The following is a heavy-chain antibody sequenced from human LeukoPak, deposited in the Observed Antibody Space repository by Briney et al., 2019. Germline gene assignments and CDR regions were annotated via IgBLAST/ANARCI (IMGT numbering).Heavy chain of an antibody. CDR1: GGSITSSNW. Sequence: PSGTLSLTCAISGGSITSSNWWTWVRQPPGKGLEWIGYIYYSGSTYYNPSLKSRVTISVDTSKNQFSLKLSSVTAADTAVYYCARGARPAGIVGATSLDYWGQGTLVTVSS. CDR3: ARGARPAGIVGATSLDY. V-gene: IGHV4-4*02. CDR2: IYYSGST. D-gene: IGHD1-26*01. J-gene: IGHJ4*02.